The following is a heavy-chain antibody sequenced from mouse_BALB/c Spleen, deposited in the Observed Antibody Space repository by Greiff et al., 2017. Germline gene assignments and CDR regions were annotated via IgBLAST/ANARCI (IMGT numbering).Heavy chain of an antibody. V-gene: IGHV14-1*02. CDR1: GFNINDYY. J-gene: IGHJ4*01. CDR2: IDPENGNT. CDR3: ARSGTMITRGAMDY. Sequence: EVKLEESGAELVRPGALVTLSCTASGFNINDYYMHWVKQRPEQGLEWIGWIDPENGNTIYDPKFQGKASITADTSSNTAYLQLSILTSEDTAVYYCARSGTMITRGAMDYWGQGTSVTVSS. D-gene: IGHD2-4*01.